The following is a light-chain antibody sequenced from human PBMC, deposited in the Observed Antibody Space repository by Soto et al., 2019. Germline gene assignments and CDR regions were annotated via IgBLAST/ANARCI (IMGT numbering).Light chain of an antibody. V-gene: IGLV2-14*01. CDR3: SSYTSSSTLSYV. CDR2: DVS. CDR1: SSGVGGYNY. Sequence: QSALTQPASVSGSPGQSITISCTGTSSGVGGYNYVSWYQQHPGKAPKLMIYDVSNRPSGVSNRFSGSKSGNTASLTISGLQAEDEADYYCSSYTSSSTLSYVFGTGTKLTVL. J-gene: IGLJ1*01.